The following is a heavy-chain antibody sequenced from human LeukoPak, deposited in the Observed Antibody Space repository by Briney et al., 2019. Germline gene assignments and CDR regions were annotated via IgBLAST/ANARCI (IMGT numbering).Heavy chain of an antibody. CDR3: ARGSLPVEMTTMGGFDP. D-gene: IGHD5-24*01. V-gene: IGHV1-46*01. CDR1: GYTFSRYY. J-gene: IGHJ5*02. Sequence: ASVKVSCKASGYTFSRYYIHWVRQAPGQGLEWMGIINSSGGSTSYAQKFQGRVTMTRDTSTSTVYMDLSSLISEDTAVYYCARGSLPVEMTTMGGFDPWGQGTLVTASS. CDR2: INSSGGST.